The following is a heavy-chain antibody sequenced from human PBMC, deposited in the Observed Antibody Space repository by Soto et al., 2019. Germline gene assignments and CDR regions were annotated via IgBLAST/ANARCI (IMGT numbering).Heavy chain of an antibody. CDR3: AKVGMITFGGVIVPSHFDY. V-gene: IGHV3-23*01. CDR2: ISGSGGST. Sequence: PGGSMRLSCAASGFTFSSYAMSWVRQAPGKGLEWVSAISGSGGSTYYADSVKGRFTISRDNSKNTLYLQMNSLRAEDTAVYYCAKVGMITFGGVIVPSHFDYWGQGTLVTVSS. J-gene: IGHJ4*02. D-gene: IGHD3-16*02. CDR1: GFTFSSYA.